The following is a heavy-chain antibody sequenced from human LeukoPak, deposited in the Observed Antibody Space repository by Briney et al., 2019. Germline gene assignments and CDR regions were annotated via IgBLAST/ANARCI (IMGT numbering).Heavy chain of an antibody. Sequence: PGGSLRLSCAASGFTFSSYSMNWVRQAPGKGLEWVSSISSSSSHIYYADSVKGRFTISRDNAKNSLYLQMNSLRAEDTAMYYCARDTTGSLDYWGQGTLVTVSS. J-gene: IGHJ4*02. V-gene: IGHV3-21*04. CDR3: ARDTTGSLDY. CDR1: GFTFSSYS. CDR2: ISSSSSHI. D-gene: IGHD1-1*01.